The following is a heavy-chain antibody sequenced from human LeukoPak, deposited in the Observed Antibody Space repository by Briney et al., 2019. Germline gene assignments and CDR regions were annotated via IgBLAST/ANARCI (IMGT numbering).Heavy chain of an antibody. J-gene: IGHJ3*02. V-gene: IGHV1-3*01. CDR2: INAGNGNT. Sequence: ASVKVSCKASGYTFTSYAMHWVRQAPGQRLEWMGWINAGNGNTKYSQKFQGRVTITADKSTNTAHMELSGLRSEDTAVYYCTREGVYSPDPSSYHRYAFDIWGQGTVVTVSS. CDR3: TREGVYSPDPSSYHRYAFDI. D-gene: IGHD3-16*02. CDR1: GYTFTSYA.